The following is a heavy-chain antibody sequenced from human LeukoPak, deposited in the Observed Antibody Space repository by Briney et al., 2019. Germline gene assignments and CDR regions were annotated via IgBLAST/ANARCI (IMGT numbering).Heavy chain of an antibody. D-gene: IGHD4-11*01. J-gene: IGHJ4*02. Sequence: GASVKVSYKASGGTFSSYAISWVRQAPGQGLEWMGRIIPIFGIANYAQKFQGRVTITADKSTSTAYMELSSLRSEDTAVYYCARGMGYSNYYFDYWGQGTLVTVSS. V-gene: IGHV1-69*04. CDR2: IIPIFGIA. CDR3: ARGMGYSNYYFDY. CDR1: GGTFSSYA.